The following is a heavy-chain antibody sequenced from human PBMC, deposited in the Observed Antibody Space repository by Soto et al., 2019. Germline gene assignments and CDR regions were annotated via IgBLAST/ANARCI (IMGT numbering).Heavy chain of an antibody. CDR3: ARGGVVVVPAASGAFDI. J-gene: IGHJ3*02. Sequence: QVQLVQSGAEVKKPGSSVKVSCKASGGTFSSYAISWVRQAPGQGLEWMGGIIPIFGTANYAQKFQGRVTITADESTSTAYMELSSLRSEDTAVYYCARGGVVVVPAASGAFDIWGPGTMVTVSS. CDR1: GGTFSSYA. V-gene: IGHV1-69*01. CDR2: IIPIFGTA. D-gene: IGHD2-2*01.